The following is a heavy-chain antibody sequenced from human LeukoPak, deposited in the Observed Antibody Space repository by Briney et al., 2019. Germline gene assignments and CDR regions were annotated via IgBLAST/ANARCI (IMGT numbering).Heavy chain of an antibody. J-gene: IGHJ4*02. D-gene: IGHD3-22*01. Sequence: GGSLRLSCAASGFTFSDYYMSWIRQAPGKGLEWVSYISSSGSTIYYADSVKGRFTIFRDNSKNTVYLQMNSLRAEDTALYYCAKGAVVITIAYFDYWGQGALVTVSS. V-gene: IGHV3-11*01. CDR1: GFTFSDYY. CDR2: ISSSGSTI. CDR3: AKGAVVITIAYFDY.